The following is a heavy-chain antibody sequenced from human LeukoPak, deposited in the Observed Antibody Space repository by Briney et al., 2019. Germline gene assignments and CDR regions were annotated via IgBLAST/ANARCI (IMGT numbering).Heavy chain of an antibody. CDR3: ARMEMDPAMVTNFFDY. CDR2: IHPSGGGT. V-gene: IGHV1-46*01. Sequence: GASVKVPCKASGYTFTNNYMHWVRQAPGQGLEWMGVIHPSGGGTNQAPKFQGRVTMTRDTSTATVFMELSSLTSEDTATYYCARMEMDPAMVTNFFDYWGQGTLVTVSS. CDR1: GYTFTNNY. J-gene: IGHJ4*02. D-gene: IGHD5-18*01.